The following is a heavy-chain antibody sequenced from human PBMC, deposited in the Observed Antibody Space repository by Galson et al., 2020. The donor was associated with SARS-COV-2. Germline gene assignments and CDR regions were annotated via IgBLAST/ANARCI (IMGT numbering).Heavy chain of an antibody. CDR2: INHSGST. J-gene: IGHJ4*02. Sequence: SETLSLTCAVYGGSFSGYYWSWIRQPPGKRLEWIGEINHSGSTNYNPSLKNRVTISVDTSKNQFSLKLSAVTAADTAVYYCATPAGGDGDYWGQGTQVTVSS. CDR1: GGSFSGYY. CDR3: ATPAGGDGDY. V-gene: IGHV4-34*01. D-gene: IGHD3-16*01.